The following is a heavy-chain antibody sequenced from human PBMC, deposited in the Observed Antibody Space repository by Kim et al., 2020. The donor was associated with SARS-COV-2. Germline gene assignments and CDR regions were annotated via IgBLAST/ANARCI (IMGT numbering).Heavy chain of an antibody. J-gene: IGHJ4*02. CDR2: ISYDGSNK. D-gene: IGHD2-2*01. CDR3: ARGPCSSTSCAPGSY. V-gene: IGHV3-30-3*01. CDR1: GFTFSSYA. Sequence: GGSLRLSCAASGFTFSSYAMHWVRQAPGKGLEWVAAISYDGSNKYYADSVKGRFTISRDNSKNTLYLQMNSLRAEDTAVYYCARGPCSSTSCAPGSYWGQGTLVTVSS.